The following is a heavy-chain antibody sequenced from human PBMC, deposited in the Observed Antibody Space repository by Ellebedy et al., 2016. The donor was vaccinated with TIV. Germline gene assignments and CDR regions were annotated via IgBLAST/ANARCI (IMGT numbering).Heavy chain of an antibody. CDR2: INPSGGST. D-gene: IGHD6-13*01. V-gene: IGHV1-46*01. CDR3: ARDLKGYSSSWDRGVDY. CDR1: GYTFTSYY. J-gene: IGHJ4*02. Sequence: ASVKVSCXASGYTFTSYYMHWVRQAPGQGLEWMGIINPSGGSTSYAQKFQGRVTMTRDTSTSTAYMELSSLRSEDTAVYYCARDLKGYSSSWDRGVDYWGQGTLVTVSS.